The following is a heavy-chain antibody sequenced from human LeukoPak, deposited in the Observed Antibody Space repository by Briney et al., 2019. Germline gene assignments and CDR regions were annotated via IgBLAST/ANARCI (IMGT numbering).Heavy chain of an antibody. CDR1: GGTFSSYA. V-gene: IGHV1-69*04. J-gene: IGHJ4*02. CDR3: ARVSMVGGIRNK. Sequence: SVKVPCKASGGTFSSYAISWVRQAPGQGLEWMGRIIPILGIANYAQKFQGRVTITADKSTSTAYMELSSLRSEDTAVYYCARVSMVGGIRNKWGQGTLVTVSS. CDR2: IIPILGIA. D-gene: IGHD2-15*01.